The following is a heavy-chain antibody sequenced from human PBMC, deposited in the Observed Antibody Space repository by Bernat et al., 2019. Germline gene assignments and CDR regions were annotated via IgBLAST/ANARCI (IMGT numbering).Heavy chain of an antibody. CDR3: ARDSPLSGCSSTSCYPDTIFDY. CDR1: GFTFSSYA. V-gene: IGHV3-30-3*01. Sequence: QVQLVESGGGVVQPGRSLRLSCAASGFTFSSYAMHWVRQAPGKGLEWVALISYDGSNKYYADSVKGRFTISRDNAKNSLYLQMNSLRAEDTAVYYCARDSPLSGCSSTSCYPDTIFDYWGQGTLVTVSS. J-gene: IGHJ4*02. CDR2: ISYDGSNK. D-gene: IGHD2-2*01.